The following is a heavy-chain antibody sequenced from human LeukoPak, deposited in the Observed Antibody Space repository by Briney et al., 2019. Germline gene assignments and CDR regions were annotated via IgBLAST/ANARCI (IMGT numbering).Heavy chain of an antibody. CDR3: ARRNCGGDCYSGGGFDY. J-gene: IGHJ4*02. Sequence: GGSLRLSCAASGFTFSSYAMHWVRQAPGKGLEYVSAISSNGGSTYYANSVKGRFTISRDNSKNTLYLQMGSLRAEDMAVYYCARRNCGGDCYSGGGFDYWGQGTLVTVSS. V-gene: IGHV3-64*01. CDR1: GFTFSSYA. CDR2: ISSNGGST. D-gene: IGHD2-21*02.